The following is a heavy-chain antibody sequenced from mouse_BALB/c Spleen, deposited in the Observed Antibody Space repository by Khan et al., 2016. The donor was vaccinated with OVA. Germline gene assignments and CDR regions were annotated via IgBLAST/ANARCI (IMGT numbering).Heavy chain of an antibody. V-gene: IGHV1-63*02. Sequence: VQLQQSGGELVRPETSVKMSCKAAGYTFTNYWIGWVKQRPGHGLEWIGDIYPGGGYTNYNEKFKGKATLTADTSSSTAYMQLSSLTSEDSAIYYCERRGAARATWDYCDYWGQGTTLTVSS. J-gene: IGHJ2*01. CDR1: GYTFTNYW. CDR3: ERRGAARATWDYCDY. D-gene: IGHD3-1*01. CDR2: IYPGGGYT.